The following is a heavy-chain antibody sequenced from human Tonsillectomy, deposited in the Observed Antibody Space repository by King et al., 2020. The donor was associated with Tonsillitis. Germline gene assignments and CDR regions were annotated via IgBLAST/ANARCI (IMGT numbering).Heavy chain of an antibody. V-gene: IGHV3-23*04. CDR1: GFSFTIYA. D-gene: IGHD3-10*01. CDR2: SGGSAGDT. CDR3: AKGNVTMGNTDLDY. J-gene: IGHJ4*02. Sequence: VQLVESGGGLVQPGGSLRLSCAASGFSFTIYAMTWVRQAPGKGLEWISTSGGSAGDTYYADSVKGRFTVSRDNSKNTLYLEMNSLRADDTARYFCAKGNVTMGNTDLDYWGQGTLVTVSS.